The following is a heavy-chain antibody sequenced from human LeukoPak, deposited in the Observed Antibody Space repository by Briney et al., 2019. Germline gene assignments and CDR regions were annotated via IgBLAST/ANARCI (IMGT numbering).Heavy chain of an antibody. CDR2: ISWNSGSI. D-gene: IGHD3-9*01. CDR3: AKDASGYPTSPFDY. J-gene: IGHJ4*02. Sequence: GGSLRLSCAASGFTFDDYAMHWVRHAPGKGLEWVSGISWNSGSIVYADSEKGRFTISRDNAKNSLYLQMNSLRAEDMALYYCAKDASGYPTSPFDYWGQGTLVTVSS. V-gene: IGHV3-9*03. CDR1: GFTFDDYA.